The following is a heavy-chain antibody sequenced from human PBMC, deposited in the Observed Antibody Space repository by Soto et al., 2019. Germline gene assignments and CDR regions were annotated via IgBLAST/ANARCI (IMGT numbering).Heavy chain of an antibody. CDR3: AGYDFWSGYGMDV. Sequence: SETLSLTCTVSGGSISSSSYYWGWIRQPPGKGLEWIGSIYYSGSTYYNPSLKSRVTISVDTSKNQFSLKLSSVTAADTAVYYCAGYDFWSGYGMDVWGQGTTVTVSS. CDR1: GGSISSSSYY. D-gene: IGHD3-3*01. J-gene: IGHJ6*02. CDR2: IYYSGST. V-gene: IGHV4-39*01.